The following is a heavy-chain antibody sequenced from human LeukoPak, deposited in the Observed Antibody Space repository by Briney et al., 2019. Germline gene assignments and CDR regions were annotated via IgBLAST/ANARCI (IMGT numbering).Heavy chain of an antibody. CDR3: WVGATSFDY. D-gene: IGHD1-26*01. V-gene: IGHV3-30-3*01. J-gene: IGHJ4*02. Sequence: RRSLRLSCAASGFTFSSYAMHWVRQAPGKGLEWVAVISYDGSNKYYADSVKGRFTISRDNSKNTLYLQMNSLRAEDTAVYRGWVGATSFDYWGQGTLVTVSS. CDR2: ISYDGSNK. CDR1: GFTFSSYA.